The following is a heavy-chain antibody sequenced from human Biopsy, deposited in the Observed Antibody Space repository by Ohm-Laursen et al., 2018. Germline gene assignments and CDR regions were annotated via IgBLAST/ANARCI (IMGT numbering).Heavy chain of an antibody. CDR3: AGGGLNYWYLDL. CDR2: INPNSGGT. Sequence: PSVNASRNASGSTFTDSYMHWVRQAPGQGLEGMGWINPNSGGTNYGQKLQGRVTMTRDTSMKTAYMELNRLRSDDTAVYYCAGGGLNYWYLDLWGRGTLVTVSS. D-gene: IGHD1-26*01. CDR1: GSTFTDSY. J-gene: IGHJ2*01. V-gene: IGHV1-2*02.